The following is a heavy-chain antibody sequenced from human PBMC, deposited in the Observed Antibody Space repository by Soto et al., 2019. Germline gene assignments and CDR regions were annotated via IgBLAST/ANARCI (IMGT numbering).Heavy chain of an antibody. J-gene: IGHJ4*02. D-gene: IGHD2-8*01. Sequence: EASVKVSCKASGYTFTGYYMHWVRQAPGQGLEWMGWINPNSGGTNYAQKFQGWVTMTRDTSISTAYMELSRLRSDDTAVYYCARANCTNGVCYTLPFDYWGQGTLVTVSS. V-gene: IGHV1-2*04. CDR1: GYTFTGYY. CDR3: ARANCTNGVCYTLPFDY. CDR2: INPNSGGT.